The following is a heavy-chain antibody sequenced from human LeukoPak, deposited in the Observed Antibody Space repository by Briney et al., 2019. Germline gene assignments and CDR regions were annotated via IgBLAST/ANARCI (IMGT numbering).Heavy chain of an antibody. V-gene: IGHV4-38-2*01. Sequence: SETLSLTCAVSGYSISSGYYWGWIRQPPGKWLEWIGSIYHSGSTYYNPSLKSRVTISVDTSKNQFSLKLSSVTAADTAMYYCARRWDGKTFDYWGQGTLVTVSS. J-gene: IGHJ4*02. D-gene: IGHD1-26*01. CDR2: IYHSGST. CDR3: ARRWDGKTFDY. CDR1: GYSISSGYY.